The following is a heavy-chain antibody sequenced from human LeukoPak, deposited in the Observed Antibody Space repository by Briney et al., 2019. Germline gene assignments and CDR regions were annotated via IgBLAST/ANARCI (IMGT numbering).Heavy chain of an antibody. CDR1: GYTFTDYY. CDR3: ARANFLYCSSTSCLFDY. Sequence: EASVKVSCKASGYTFTDYYMHWVRLAPGQGLEWMGWINPNSGGTNYVQKFQGWVTMTRDTSINTAYMELSRLTSDDTAVSYCARANFLYCSSTSCLFDYWGQGTLVTVSS. D-gene: IGHD2-2*01. CDR2: INPNSGGT. J-gene: IGHJ4*02. V-gene: IGHV1-2*04.